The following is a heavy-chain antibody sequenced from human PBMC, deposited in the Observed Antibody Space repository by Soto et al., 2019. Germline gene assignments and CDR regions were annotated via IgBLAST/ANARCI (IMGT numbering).Heavy chain of an antibody. CDR3: ATRITVFGLLIPPFDP. CDR2: IDYNGVT. J-gene: IGHJ5*02. Sequence: SETLSLTCTVSGGSIYRSGYYWGWIRQPPGRGLEWIGNIDYNGVTYSNPSLKSRVTISRDTSKNQFSLKLTSVTAADTALYYCATRITVFGLLIPPFDPWGQGTQVTV. V-gene: IGHV4-39*01. D-gene: IGHD3-3*01. CDR1: GGSIYRSGYY.